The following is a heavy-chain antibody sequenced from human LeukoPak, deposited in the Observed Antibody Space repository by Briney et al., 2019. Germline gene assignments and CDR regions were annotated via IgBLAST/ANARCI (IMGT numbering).Heavy chain of an antibody. CDR2: IYYSGST. V-gene: IGHV4-59*01. CDR1: GGSISSYY. D-gene: IGHD1-26*01. J-gene: IGHJ3*02. CDR3: ARAQYVEWEQVGAFDI. Sequence: QSSETLSLTCTVSGGSISSYYWSWIRQPPGKGLEWIGYIYYSGSTNSNPSLKSRATISVDPSKNQYSLKKSPIAAAATAVYYCARAQYVEWEQVGAFDIWGQGTMVTVSS.